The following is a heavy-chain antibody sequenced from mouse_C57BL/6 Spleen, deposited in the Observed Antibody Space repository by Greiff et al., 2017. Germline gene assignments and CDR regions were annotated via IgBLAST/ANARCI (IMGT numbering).Heavy chain of an antibody. D-gene: IGHD2-4*01. J-gene: IGHJ4*01. CDR2: ISSGSSTI. V-gene: IGHV5-17*01. CDR1: GFTFSDYG. CDR3: ARSDYAGNYAMDY. Sequence: EVNVVESGGGLVKPGGSLKLSCAASGFTFSDYGMHWVRQAPEKGLEWVAYISSGSSTIYYADTVKGRFTISRDNAKNTLFLQMTSLRSEDTAMYYCARSDYAGNYAMDYWGQGTSVTVSS.